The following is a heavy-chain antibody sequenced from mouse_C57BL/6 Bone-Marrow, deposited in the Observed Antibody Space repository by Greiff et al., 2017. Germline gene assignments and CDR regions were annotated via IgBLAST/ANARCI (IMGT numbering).Heavy chain of an antibody. CDR1: GYTFTDYY. V-gene: IGHV1-19*01. Sequence: DVQLQESGPVLVKPGASVKMSCTASGYTFTDYYMNWVQQSHGKSLEWIGVINPYNGGTSYTQKFKGKATLTVDKSSSTAYMELNSLTSEDSAVYYCARRYYAMDYWGQGTSVTVSS. CDR2: INPYNGGT. CDR3: ARRYYAMDY. J-gene: IGHJ4*01.